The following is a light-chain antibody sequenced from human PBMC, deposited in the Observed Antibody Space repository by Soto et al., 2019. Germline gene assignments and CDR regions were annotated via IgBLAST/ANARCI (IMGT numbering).Light chain of an antibody. J-gene: IGLJ1*01. V-gene: IGLV2-14*01. CDR3: STYTSSSSLEV. CDR1: SSDVGGYNY. Sequence: QSVLTQPASVSGSPGQSISISCTGTSSDVGGYNYVSWYQQHPGKAPKLMIYEDSNRPSGVSNRFSGSKSGNTASLTISGLQAEDEADYYCSTYTSSSSLEVFGTGTKLTVL. CDR2: EDS.